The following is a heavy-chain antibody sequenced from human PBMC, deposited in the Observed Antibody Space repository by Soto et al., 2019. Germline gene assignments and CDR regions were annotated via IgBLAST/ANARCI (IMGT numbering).Heavy chain of an antibody. CDR3: ARLGLGSSSWYNWFDP. Sequence: GESLKISCKGSGYSFTSYGIGWVRQMPGKGLEWMGIIYPGDSDTRYSPSFQGQVTISADKSISTAYLQWSSLKASDTAMYYCARLGLGSSSWYNWFDPWGQGTLVTVSS. V-gene: IGHV5-51*01. D-gene: IGHD6-13*01. CDR1: GYSFTSYG. J-gene: IGHJ5*02. CDR2: IYPGDSDT.